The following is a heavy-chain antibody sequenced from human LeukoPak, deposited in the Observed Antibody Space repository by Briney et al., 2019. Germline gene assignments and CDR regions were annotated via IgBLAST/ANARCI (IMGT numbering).Heavy chain of an antibody. Sequence: SETLSLTCTVSGDAISTYYWNLIRQTPGKGLEWIGYISSGNTDYNPSLKSRVTISVDTSKNQFSLQLTSVTAADTAVYYCARDKAHTYGRYFDPWRQGTLVAVSS. CDR1: GDAISTYY. V-gene: IGHV4-59*01. CDR3: ARDKAHTYGRYFDP. J-gene: IGHJ5*02. CDR2: ISSGNT. D-gene: IGHD5-18*01.